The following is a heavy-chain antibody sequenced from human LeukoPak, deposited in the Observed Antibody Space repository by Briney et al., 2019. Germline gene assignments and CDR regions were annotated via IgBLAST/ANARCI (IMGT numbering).Heavy chain of an antibody. V-gene: IGHV1-18*01. D-gene: IGHD6-19*01. J-gene: IGHJ4*02. CDR1: GYTFTSYG. Sequence: ASVKVSCKASGYTFTSYGISWVRQAPGQGLEWMGWISAYNGNTNYAQKLQGRVTMTTDTSTSTAYMELRSLRSDDTAVYYCARLNGPYSSGSFIDYWGQGTLVTVSS. CDR3: ARLNGPYSSGSFIDY. CDR2: ISAYNGNT.